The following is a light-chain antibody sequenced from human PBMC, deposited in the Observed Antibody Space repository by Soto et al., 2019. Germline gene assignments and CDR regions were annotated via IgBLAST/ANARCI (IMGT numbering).Light chain of an antibody. Sequence: DIQMTQSPSSVSAPVGDRVTITCRASQGVGIWLAWYQQKPGKAPKLLIFAASSLKSGVPSRFRGSGSGTDFALTISSLQPEDGATYYCQQANSFPWTFGQGTEVEIK. V-gene: IGKV1-12*01. CDR1: QGVGIW. J-gene: IGKJ1*01. CDR3: QQANSFPWT. CDR2: AAS.